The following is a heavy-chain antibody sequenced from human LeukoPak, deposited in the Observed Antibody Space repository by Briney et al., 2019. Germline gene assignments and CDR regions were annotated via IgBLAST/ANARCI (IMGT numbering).Heavy chain of an antibody. J-gene: IGHJ6*03. V-gene: IGHV1-69*05. CDR1: GGTFSSYA. CDR3: ARDGWNGYYYMDV. Sequence: SVKVSCTASGGTFSSYAISWVRQAPGQGLEWMGGIIPIFGTANYAQKFQGRVTITTAESTSTAYMELSSLRSEDTAVYYCARDGWNGYYYMDVWGKGTTVTVSS. D-gene: IGHD2-8*01. CDR2: IIPIFGTA.